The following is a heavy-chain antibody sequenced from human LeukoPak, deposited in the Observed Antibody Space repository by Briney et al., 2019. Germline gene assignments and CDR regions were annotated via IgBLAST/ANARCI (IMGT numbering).Heavy chain of an antibody. Sequence: GASVKVSCKASGGTFSSYAISWVRQAPGQGLEWMGWISAYNGNTNYAQKLQGRVTMTTDTSTSTAYMELRSLRSDDTAVYYCARDGRSSGWLANFDYWGQGTLVTVSS. CDR1: GGTFSSYA. J-gene: IGHJ4*02. D-gene: IGHD6-19*01. CDR3: ARDGRSSGWLANFDY. V-gene: IGHV1-18*01. CDR2: ISAYNGNT.